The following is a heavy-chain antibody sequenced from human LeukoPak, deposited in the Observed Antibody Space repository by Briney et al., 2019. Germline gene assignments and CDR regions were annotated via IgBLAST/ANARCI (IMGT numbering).Heavy chain of an antibody. D-gene: IGHD3-22*01. CDR2: IRYDGSNK. CDR3: AKGPTYYYDRDAFDI. J-gene: IGHJ3*02. V-gene: IGHV3-30*02. Sequence: GGSLRLSCAASGFTFSSYGMHWVRQAPGKGLEWVAFIRYDGSNKCYADSVKGRFTISRDNSKNTLYLQMNSLRAEDTAVYYCAKGPTYYYDRDAFDIWGQGTMVTVSS. CDR1: GFTFSSYG.